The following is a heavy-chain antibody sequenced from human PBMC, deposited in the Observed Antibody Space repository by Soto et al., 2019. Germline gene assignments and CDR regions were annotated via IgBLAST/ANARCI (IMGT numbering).Heavy chain of an antibody. CDR3: PRGTSGSSGPLS. CDR2: IYTDDST. J-gene: IGHJ5*02. Sequence: EVQLVESGGGLVQPGGSLRLSCAASGFTVSSNYMSWVRQAPGKGLEWLSVIYTDDSTYYADSVKGRFTISRHNSKNTLYLKMNSLGAEDTAVYYCPRGTSGSSGPLSWGQGPLVTASS. V-gene: IGHV3-53*04. CDR1: GFTVSSNY. D-gene: IGHD3-22*01.